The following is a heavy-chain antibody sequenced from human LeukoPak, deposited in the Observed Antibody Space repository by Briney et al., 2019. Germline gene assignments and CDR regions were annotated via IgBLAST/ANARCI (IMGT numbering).Heavy chain of an antibody. J-gene: IGHJ6*02. D-gene: IGHD2-15*01. CDR2: IKQDGSEK. Sequence: GGSLRLSCAASGFTFSSYWMSWVRQAPGKGLEWVANIKQDGSEKYYVDSVKGRFTISRDNAKNSLYLQMNSLRAEDTAVYYCARDFGCSGGSCYSYGMDVWGQGTTVTVSS. V-gene: IGHV3-7*01. CDR3: ARDFGCSGGSCYSYGMDV. CDR1: GFTFSSYW.